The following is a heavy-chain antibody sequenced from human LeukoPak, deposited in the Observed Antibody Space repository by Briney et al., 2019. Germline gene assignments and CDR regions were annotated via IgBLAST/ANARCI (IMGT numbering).Heavy chain of an antibody. Sequence: PSETLSLTCIVSGHSIINSYYWGWIRQPPGQGLEWIGSIHHSGATYYNPSLKSRLTISIDTSKNQFSLKVNSVTAADTAVYYCARTVDSSGFSSFQHWGRGTLVTVSS. CDR2: IHHSGAT. D-gene: IGHD3-22*01. CDR3: ARTVDSSGFSSFQH. V-gene: IGHV4-38-2*02. J-gene: IGHJ1*01. CDR1: GHSIINSYY.